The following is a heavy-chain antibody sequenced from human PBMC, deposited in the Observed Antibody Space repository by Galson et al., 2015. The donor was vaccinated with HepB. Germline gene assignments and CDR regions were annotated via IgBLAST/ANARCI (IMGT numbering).Heavy chain of an antibody. Sequence: SVKVSCKASGYTFTPNGISWVRQAPGQGLEWMGWISANSGNTKYAQNLQGRATLTRDTSTSTAYLELRSLRSDDTAAYYCARDRDYRFDYWGQGTLVTVSS. CDR3: ARDRDYRFDY. CDR1: GYTFTPNG. CDR2: ISANSGNT. J-gene: IGHJ4*02. V-gene: IGHV1-18*04. D-gene: IGHD4/OR15-4a*01.